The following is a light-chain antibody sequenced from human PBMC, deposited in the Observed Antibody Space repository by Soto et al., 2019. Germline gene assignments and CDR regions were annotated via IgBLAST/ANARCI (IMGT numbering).Light chain of an antibody. CDR1: SSDVGGYNY. J-gene: IGLJ1*01. CDR2: EVS. Sequence: QSALTQPASVSGSPGQSITISCTETSSDVGGYNYVSWYQQHTGKAPKLMIYEVSNRPSGVSNRFSGSKSGNTASLTISGLQAEDEADYYCSSYTSSSILYVFGTGTKLTVL. V-gene: IGLV2-14*01. CDR3: SSYTSSSILYV.